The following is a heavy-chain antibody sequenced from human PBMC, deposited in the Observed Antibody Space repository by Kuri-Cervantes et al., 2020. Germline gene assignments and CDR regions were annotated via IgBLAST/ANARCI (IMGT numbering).Heavy chain of an antibody. CDR3: ATGGWLHSRYWYFDL. V-gene: IGHV4-59*01. CDR1: GGSISSNY. Sequence: SETLSLTCTVSGGSISSNYWSWIRQPPGKGLGWIGYIYYSGSTNYNPSLKSRVTISVDTSKNQFSLKLSSVTAADTAVYYCATGGWLHSRYWYFDLWGRGTLVTVSS. J-gene: IGHJ2*01. CDR2: IYYSGST. D-gene: IGHD5-12*01.